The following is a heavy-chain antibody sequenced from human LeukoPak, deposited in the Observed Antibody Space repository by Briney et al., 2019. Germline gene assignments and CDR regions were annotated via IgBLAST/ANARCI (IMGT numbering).Heavy chain of an antibody. CDR2: INHSGST. CDR1: GGSFSGYY. V-gene: IGHV4-34*01. Sequence: SETLSLTXAVYGGSFSGYYWSWIRQTPGKGLEWIGEINHSGSTNYNPSPKSRVTISVDTSKNQFSLKLSSVTAADTAVYYCARTHRRSGSYLVFDIWGQGTMVTVSS. J-gene: IGHJ3*02. CDR3: ARTHRRSGSYLVFDI. D-gene: IGHD1-26*01.